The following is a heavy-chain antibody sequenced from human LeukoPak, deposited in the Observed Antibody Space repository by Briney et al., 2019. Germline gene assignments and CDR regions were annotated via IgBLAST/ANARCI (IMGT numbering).Heavy chain of an antibody. D-gene: IGHD1-1*01. V-gene: IGHV4-34*01. CDR3: ARVNWNDFRFDP. Sequence: SETLSLTCAVYGGSFSGYYWSWIRQPPGKGLEWIGEINHSGSTNYNPSLKSRVTISVDTSKNQFSPKLSSVTAADTAVYYCARVNWNDFRFDPWGQGTLVTVSS. J-gene: IGHJ5*02. CDR1: GGSFSGYY. CDR2: INHSGST.